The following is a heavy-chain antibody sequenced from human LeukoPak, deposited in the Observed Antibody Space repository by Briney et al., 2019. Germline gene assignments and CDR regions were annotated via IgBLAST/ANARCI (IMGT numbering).Heavy chain of an antibody. J-gene: IGHJ4*02. D-gene: IGHD3-22*01. V-gene: IGHV3-74*03. Sequence: PGGSLRLSCGASGFAFSDYWMHWVRQVPGKGLVWVSLINGDGRSTEYADSVRGRFTISRDNAKNTLYLQMNSLRAEDMALYYCAKADYYDSRGYFDYWGRGTLVTVSS. CDR1: GFAFSDYW. CDR3: AKADYYDSRGYFDY. CDR2: INGDGRST.